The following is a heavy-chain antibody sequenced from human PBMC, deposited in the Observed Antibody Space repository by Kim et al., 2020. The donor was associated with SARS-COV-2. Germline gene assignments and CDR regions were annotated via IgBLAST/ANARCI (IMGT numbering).Heavy chain of an antibody. J-gene: IGHJ6*03. D-gene: IGHD2-21*02. V-gene: IGHV4-4*02. CDR1: GGSISSSNW. CDR2: IYHSGST. Sequence: SETLSLTCAVSGGSISSSNWWSWVRQPPGKGLEWIGEIYHSGSTNYNPSLKSRVTISVDKSKNQFSLKLSSVTAADTAVYYCARRTVVTPYYYYYYMDVWGKGTTVTVSS. CDR3: ARRTVVTPYYYYYYMDV.